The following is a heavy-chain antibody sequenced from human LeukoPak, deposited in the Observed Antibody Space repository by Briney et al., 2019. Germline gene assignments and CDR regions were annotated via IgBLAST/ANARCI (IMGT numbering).Heavy chain of an antibody. CDR3: ARDFYRSGWTRFDS. CDR1: GGSVSSGDYY. D-gene: IGHD6-19*01. V-gene: IGHV4-30-4*01. J-gene: IGHJ4*02. CDR2: IYYTGST. Sequence: SETLSLTCTVSGGSVSSGDYYWSWIRQPPGKGLEWIGHIYYTGSTYYNPSLKSRVTISVDTSKNQFSLKLTSVTAADTAVYYCARDFYRSGWTRFDSWGQGTLVTVSS.